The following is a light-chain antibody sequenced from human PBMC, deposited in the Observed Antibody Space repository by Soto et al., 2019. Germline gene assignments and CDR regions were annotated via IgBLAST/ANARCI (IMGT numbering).Light chain of an antibody. CDR1: QSLLHSNGYNY. V-gene: IGKV2-28*01. CDR2: LGS. J-gene: IGKJ1*01. CDR3: MQALQTAWT. Sequence: DIVMTQSPLSLPVTPGEPASISCRSSQSLLHSNGYNYLDWYLQKPGQSPQFLIYLGSHRASGVPDRFSGSGSGTDFTLKISRVEAEDVGVYYCMQALQTAWTFGQGTKVDIK.